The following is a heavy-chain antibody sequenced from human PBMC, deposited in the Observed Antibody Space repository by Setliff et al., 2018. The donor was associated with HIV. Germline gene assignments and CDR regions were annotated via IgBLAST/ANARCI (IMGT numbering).Heavy chain of an antibody. J-gene: IGHJ4*02. V-gene: IGHV4-59*05. CDR3: ARRDGYSYGFYFDY. Sequence: SETLSLTCTVSGGSISSYYWSWIRQPAGKGLEWIGRIYYSGSTYYNPSLKSRLTISVDTSKNQFSLKLSSVTAADTAVYYCARRDGYSYGFYFDYWGQGTLVTVSS. D-gene: IGHD5-18*01. CDR1: GGSISSYY. CDR2: IYYSGST.